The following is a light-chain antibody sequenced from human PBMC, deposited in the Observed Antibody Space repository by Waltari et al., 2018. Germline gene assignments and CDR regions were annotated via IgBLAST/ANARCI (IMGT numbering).Light chain of an antibody. J-gene: IGKJ1*01. Sequence: DFVLTQSPLSLPVTPGEPASISCRSSQSLLNSNGYNYLDWYLQKPGQSPQLLIYLASNRASWVPDRFSGSGSGTDFTLKISRVEAEDVGVYYCMQALQTQMFGQGTKVEIK. CDR3: MQALQTQM. CDR2: LAS. V-gene: IGKV2-28*01. CDR1: QSLLNSNGYNY.